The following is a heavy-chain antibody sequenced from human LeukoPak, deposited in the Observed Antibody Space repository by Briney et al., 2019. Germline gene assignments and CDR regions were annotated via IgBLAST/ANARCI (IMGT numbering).Heavy chain of an antibody. V-gene: IGHV3-33*01. CDR1: GFTFSNYG. CDR2: IWYDESKK. D-gene: IGHD3-10*01. Sequence: GGSLRLSCAASGFTFSNYGLHWVRQAPGKGLEWVGGIWYDESKKVYGDSVRSRLTISRDNSNYTLYLQMSSLTVEDTALYFCTTRRSSVRGRGFFDYWGQGALVTVSS. J-gene: IGHJ4*02. CDR3: TTRRSSVRGRGFFDY.